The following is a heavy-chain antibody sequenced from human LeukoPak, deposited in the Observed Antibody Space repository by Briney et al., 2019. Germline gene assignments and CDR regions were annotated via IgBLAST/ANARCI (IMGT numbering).Heavy chain of an antibody. CDR2: VYHSGTT. J-gene: IGHJ3*02. CDR3: VRGYYYDSSGYWVRAFDI. D-gene: IGHD3-22*01. V-gene: IGHV4-30-2*01. Sequence: PSETLSLTCAVSGGSIRSGGYSWSWIRQPPGKGLEWIGYVYHSGTTHYNPSLKSRVTISVDRSKNQFSLKLSSVTAADTAVYYCVRGYYYDSSGYWVRAFDIWGQGTMVTVSS. CDR1: GGSIRSGGYS.